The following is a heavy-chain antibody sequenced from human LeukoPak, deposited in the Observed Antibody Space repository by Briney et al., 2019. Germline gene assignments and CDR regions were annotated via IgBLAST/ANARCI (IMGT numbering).Heavy chain of an antibody. CDR1: GGSISSGDYY. D-gene: IGHD3-22*01. CDR2: INHSGST. J-gene: IGHJ1*01. V-gene: IGHV4-30-4*01. Sequence: PSQTLSLTCTVSGGSISSGDYYWSWIRQPPGKGLEWIGEINHSGSTNYNPSLKSRVTISVDTSKNQFSLKLSSVTAADTAVYYCAPQPHSSGPSPHWGQGTLVTVSS. CDR3: APQPHSSGPSPH.